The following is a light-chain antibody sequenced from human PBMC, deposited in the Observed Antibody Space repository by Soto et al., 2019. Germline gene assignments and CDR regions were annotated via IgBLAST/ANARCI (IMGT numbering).Light chain of an antibody. CDR1: QSVSSN. Sequence: EILMTQSPATLSVSPGERATLSCRASQSVSSNLAWYQQKPGQAPRLLIYGASTWATGIPARFSGSGSGTEFTLTISSLQSEDFAVYYCQEYNNWPPITFGQGTRLEIK. V-gene: IGKV3-15*01. J-gene: IGKJ5*01. CDR2: GAS. CDR3: QEYNNWPPIT.